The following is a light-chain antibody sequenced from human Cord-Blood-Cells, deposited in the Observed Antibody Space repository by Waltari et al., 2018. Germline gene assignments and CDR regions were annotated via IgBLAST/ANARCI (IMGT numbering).Light chain of an antibody. J-gene: IGLJ3*02. CDR2: DVS. V-gene: IGLV2-14*01. CDR1: SSDVGCSNY. Sequence: QSALPQPAPVSGSPGQAITIPRTGTSSDVGCSNYVSWYPQPPAKAPKLLIYDVSKRPSGVSNRFSGSKAGNTASLTISGLQAEDEADYYCSSYTSSSTWVFGGGTKLTVL. CDR3: SSYTSSSTWV.